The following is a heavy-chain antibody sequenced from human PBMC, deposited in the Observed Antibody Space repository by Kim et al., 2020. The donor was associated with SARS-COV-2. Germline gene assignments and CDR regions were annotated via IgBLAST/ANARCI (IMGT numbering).Heavy chain of an antibody. Sequence: AVTVKSRITINPDTAKNQFSLQLNSVNPEDTAVYYCARDRDNWNGPWFDPWGQGTLVTVSS. D-gene: IGHD1-20*01. J-gene: IGHJ5*02. CDR3: ARDRDNWNGPWFDP. V-gene: IGHV6-1*01.